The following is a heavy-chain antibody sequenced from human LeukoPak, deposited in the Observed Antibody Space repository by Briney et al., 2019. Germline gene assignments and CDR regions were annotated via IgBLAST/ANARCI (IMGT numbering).Heavy chain of an antibody. CDR1: GFTFSSYA. Sequence: GGSLRLSCAASGFTFSSYAMHWVRQAPGKGLEGVAVISYDGSNKYYADSVKGRFTISRDNSKNTLYLQMNSLRAEDTAVYYCARDTLDYWGQGTLVTVSS. CDR3: ARDTLDY. CDR2: ISYDGSNK. J-gene: IGHJ4*02. V-gene: IGHV3-30*01.